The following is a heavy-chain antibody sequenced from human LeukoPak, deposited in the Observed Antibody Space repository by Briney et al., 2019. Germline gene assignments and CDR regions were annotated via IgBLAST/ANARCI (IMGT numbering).Heavy chain of an antibody. CDR1: GFIFSSYS. CDR2: ISSSSSYI. Sequence: GGSLRLSCAASGFIFSSYSMNWVRQAPGKGLEWVSSISSSSSYIYYTDSVKGRFTISRDNAKNTLYLQMNSLRAEDTAVYYCAKDPSPITMVRGVIKPNYFDYWGQGTLVTVSS. CDR3: AKDPSPITMVRGVIKPNYFDY. V-gene: IGHV3-21*04. D-gene: IGHD3-10*01. J-gene: IGHJ4*02.